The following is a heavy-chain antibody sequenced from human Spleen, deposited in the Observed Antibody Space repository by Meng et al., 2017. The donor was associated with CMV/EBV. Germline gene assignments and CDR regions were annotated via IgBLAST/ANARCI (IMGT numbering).Heavy chain of an antibody. D-gene: IGHD3-22*01. Sequence: QLTEAGPRSVTPSETLPLPRTVFGGSISGSSYYWGWIRQPPGKGLEWIGSIYYSGSTYYNPSLKSRVTISVGTSKNQFSLKLSSVTAADTAVYYCARDRGDYYDSSGYGGGWFDPWGQGTLVTVSS. CDR1: GGSISGSSYY. CDR3: ARDRGDYYDSSGYGGGWFDP. CDR2: IYYSGST. V-gene: IGHV4-39*07. J-gene: IGHJ5*02.